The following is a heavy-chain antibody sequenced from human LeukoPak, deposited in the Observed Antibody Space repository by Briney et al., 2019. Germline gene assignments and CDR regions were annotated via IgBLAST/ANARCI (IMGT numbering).Heavy chain of an antibody. CDR1: GFTVTSNS. CDR2: IYSGGST. D-gene: IGHD3-10*01. CDR3: ARELRGFDY. Sequence: GGSLRLSCTVSGFTVTSNSMSWVRQAPGKGLEWVSVIYSGGSTYYADSVKGRFTISRDNSKNTLYLQMDSLRAEDTAVYYCARELRGFDYWGKGTLVTVSS. J-gene: IGHJ4*02. V-gene: IGHV3-53*01.